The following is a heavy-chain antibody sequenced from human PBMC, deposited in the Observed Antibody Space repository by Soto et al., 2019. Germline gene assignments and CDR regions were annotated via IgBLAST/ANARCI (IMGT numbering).Heavy chain of an antibody. CDR2: ISYSGVST. CDR3: ARTRGYSDYDLDY. V-gene: IGHV3-23*01. CDR1: GFTFSSYA. Sequence: LRLSCAASGFTFSSYAMTGVRQAPGKGLEWVSAISYSGVSTYYADSVKGRFTISRDSSENTLSLQMNSLRVDDTAVYYCARTRGYSDYDLDYWGQGTLVTVSS. D-gene: IGHD5-12*01. J-gene: IGHJ4*02.